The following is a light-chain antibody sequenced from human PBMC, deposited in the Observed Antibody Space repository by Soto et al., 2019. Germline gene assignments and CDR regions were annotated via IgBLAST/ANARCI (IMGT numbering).Light chain of an antibody. V-gene: IGKV3-15*01. CDR3: HQYSNWRWT. Sequence: MTQSPSTLSASVGDRVTITCRASQSVSSNLAWYQQKPGQAPRLLISGASTRATGIPARFSGSGPGTEFTLTITSLQSEDFAVYYCHQYSNWRWTFGQGTKVDIK. CDR1: QSVSSN. J-gene: IGKJ1*01. CDR2: GAS.